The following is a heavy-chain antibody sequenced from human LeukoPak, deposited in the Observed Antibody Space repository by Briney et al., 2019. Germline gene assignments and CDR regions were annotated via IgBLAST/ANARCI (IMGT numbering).Heavy chain of an antibody. D-gene: IGHD2-21*02. Sequence: PSETLSLTCTVSGGSISSFYWSWIRQPPGKGLEWIGYINYSGSTNYNPSLKSRVTISVDTSKNQFSLKLSSVTAADTAVYYCARGRVTPIWGQGTLVTVSS. CDR2: INYSGST. V-gene: IGHV4-59*01. CDR1: GGSISSFY. J-gene: IGHJ4*02. CDR3: ARGRVTPI.